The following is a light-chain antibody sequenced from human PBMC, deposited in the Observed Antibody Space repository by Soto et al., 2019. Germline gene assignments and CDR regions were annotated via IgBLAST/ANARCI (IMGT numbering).Light chain of an antibody. V-gene: IGLV2-11*01. J-gene: IGLJ1*01. Sequence: QSALTQPRSVSGSPGQSVTISCTGTSSDVGGYNYVSRYLQHPGKAPKVMIYDVSKRPSGVPDRFSGSKSGNTASLTISGLQSEDEADYYCAAWDGSLNGFDVFGTGTKVTVL. CDR3: AAWDGSLNGFDV. CDR2: DVS. CDR1: SSDVGGYNY.